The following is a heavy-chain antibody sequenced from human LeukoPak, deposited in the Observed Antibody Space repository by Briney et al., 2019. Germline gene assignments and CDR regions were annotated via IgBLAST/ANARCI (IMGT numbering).Heavy chain of an antibody. CDR2: IKQDGSGK. V-gene: IGHV3-7*01. CDR3: ARSIGPKTYYFDY. J-gene: IGHJ4*02. Sequence: GGSLRLSCEASGFTLSNRWMTWVRQDPGKGLEWVANIKQDGSGKYYEDSVKGRFTISRDNAKNSLYLQMNSLRAEDTAVYYCARSIGPKTYYFDYWGQGTLVTVSS. CDR1: GFTLSNRW.